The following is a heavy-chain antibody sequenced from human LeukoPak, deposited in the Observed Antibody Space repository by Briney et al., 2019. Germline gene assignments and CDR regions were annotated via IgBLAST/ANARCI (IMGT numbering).Heavy chain of an antibody. Sequence: RPGGSLRLSCAASGFTFSSYGMHWVRQAPGKGLEWVAVIWYDGSKKFYADSVKGRFTISRDNAKNTLYLQMNSLRVEDTAVYYCAREYTGYDAFWGQGALVTVSS. D-gene: IGHD5-12*01. V-gene: IGHV3-33*01. CDR2: IWYDGSKK. CDR3: AREYTGYDAF. CDR1: GFTFSSYG. J-gene: IGHJ4*02.